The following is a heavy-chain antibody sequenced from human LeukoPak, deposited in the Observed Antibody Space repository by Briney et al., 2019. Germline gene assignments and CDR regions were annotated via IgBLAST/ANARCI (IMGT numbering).Heavy chain of an antibody. CDR1: GGSISSGDYY. CDR3: ARSRIVVVPAAMELSWFDP. J-gene: IGHJ5*02. Sequence: PSQTLSLTCTVSGGSISSGDYYWSWIRQPPGKGLEWIGYIYYSGSTYYNPSLKSRVTISVDTSKNQFSLKLSSVTAADTAVYYCARSRIVVVPAAMELSWFDPWGQGTLVTVSS. CDR2: IYYSGST. D-gene: IGHD2-2*01. V-gene: IGHV4-30-4*08.